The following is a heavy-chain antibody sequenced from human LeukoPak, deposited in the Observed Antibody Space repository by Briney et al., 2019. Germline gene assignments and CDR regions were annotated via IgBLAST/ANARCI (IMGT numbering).Heavy chain of an antibody. J-gene: IGHJ4*02. CDR3: ARDQLYYYDSSGYATLDY. Sequence: GGSLRLSCAAAGFTFSSYEMNWVRQAPGKGLEWVSYISSSGSTIYYADSVKGRFTISRENAKNSLYLQMNSLRAEDTAVYYCARDQLYYYDSSGYATLDYWGQGTLVTVSS. CDR1: GFTFSSYE. CDR2: ISSSGSTI. V-gene: IGHV3-48*03. D-gene: IGHD3-22*01.